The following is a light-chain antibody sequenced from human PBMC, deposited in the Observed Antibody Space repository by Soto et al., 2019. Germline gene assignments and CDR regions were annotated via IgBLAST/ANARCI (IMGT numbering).Light chain of an antibody. Sequence: NFMLTQPHSVSESPGKTVTISCTRSSGGIASNYVQWYQQRPGSAPTTVIYEHNEKPSGVPYRFSGSTDGSSNSASLTVSGLQTEDEADYYCQSYDSSTVIFGGGTKLTVL. J-gene: IGLJ2*01. CDR2: EHN. CDR3: QSYDSSTVI. V-gene: IGLV6-57*04. CDR1: SGGIASNY.